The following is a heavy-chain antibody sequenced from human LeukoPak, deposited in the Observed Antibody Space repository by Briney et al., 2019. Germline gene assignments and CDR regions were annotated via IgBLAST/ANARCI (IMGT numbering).Heavy chain of an antibody. CDR2: IYYSGST. CDR1: GGSISSSSYY. J-gene: IGHJ6*03. V-gene: IGHV4-39*01. CDR3: ARHPYYYYYMDV. Sequence: SETLSLTCSVSGGSISSSSYYWVWIRQPPWKGLEWIGSIYYSGSTYYNPSLKSRVTISVDMSKNQFSLNLNSVTAADTAVYYCARHPYYYYYMDVWGKGTTVTVSS.